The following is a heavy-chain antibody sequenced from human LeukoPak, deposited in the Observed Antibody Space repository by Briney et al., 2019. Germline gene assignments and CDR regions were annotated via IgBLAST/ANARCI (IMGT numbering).Heavy chain of an antibody. D-gene: IGHD3-10*01. CDR1: GFTFSNYG. CDR2: IVGSGVTT. V-gene: IGHV3-23*01. J-gene: IGHJ4*02. Sequence: GGTLRLSCVASGFTFSNYGMNWVRQAPGKGLEWVSGIVGSGVTTYYADSVKGRFTISRDNSKNTLYLHMNGLRVEDTAIYYCARGNTMVRGVPNFDYWGQGTLVTVSS. CDR3: ARGNTMVRGVPNFDY.